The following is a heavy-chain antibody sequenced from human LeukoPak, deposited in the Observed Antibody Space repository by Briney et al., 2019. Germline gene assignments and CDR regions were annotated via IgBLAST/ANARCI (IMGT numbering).Heavy chain of an antibody. CDR1: GGSISSSNYY. CDR2: IYYSGRT. V-gene: IGHV4-39*07. CDR3: AGAYPPYYYDRSGSFDYYFDY. Sequence: SETLSLTCTVSGGSISSSNYYWGWIRQPPGKGLEWIGSIYYSGRTYYNPSLKSRVTMSVDTSKNQFSLKLSSVTAADTAVHYCAGAYPPYYYDRSGSFDYYFDYWGQGTLVTVSS. J-gene: IGHJ4*02. D-gene: IGHD3-22*01.